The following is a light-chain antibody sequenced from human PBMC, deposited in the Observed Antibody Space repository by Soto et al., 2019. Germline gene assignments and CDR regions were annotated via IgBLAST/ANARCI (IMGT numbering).Light chain of an antibody. J-gene: IGKJ1*01. V-gene: IGKV3-15*01. CDR2: RAS. CDR1: QRLSSN. CDR3: QQYHNLWT. Sequence: EIVLTQSPGTLSLSPGERATLSCRASQRLSSNYLAWYQQKPGQALRLLIYRASTRATNIPARFSGSGSGTEFTLTISSLQSEDFALYYCQQYHNLWTFGQGTKVDIK.